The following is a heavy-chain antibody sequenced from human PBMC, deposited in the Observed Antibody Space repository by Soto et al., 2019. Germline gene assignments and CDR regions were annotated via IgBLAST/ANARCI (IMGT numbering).Heavy chain of an antibody. Sequence: GEALKISYKGSGYGLTSYWNGWGLLKPWKGLEWMGLIYPGDSDTRYSPSFQGQVTISADKSISTAYLQWSSLKASDTALYYCARLKVVVIRGGGWFDHWGQGTLVTVSS. CDR2: IYPGDSDT. V-gene: IGHV5-51*01. J-gene: IGHJ5*02. CDR1: GYGLTSYW. D-gene: IGHD2-21*01. CDR3: ARLKVVVIRGGGWFDH.